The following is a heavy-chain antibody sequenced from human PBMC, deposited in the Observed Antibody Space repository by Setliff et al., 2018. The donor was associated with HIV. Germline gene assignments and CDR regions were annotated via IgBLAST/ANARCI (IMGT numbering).Heavy chain of an antibody. CDR3: ATKYYDI. V-gene: IGHV3-48*04. J-gene: IGHJ3*02. CDR2: ISSSGSTI. D-gene: IGHD2-8*01. CDR1: GFTFSSYT. Sequence: GGSLRLSCAASGFTFSSYTMNWVRQAPGKGLDWVSYISSSGSTIYYADSVKGRFTVYRDNTKNSLYLQMNILRTEDTAVYYCATKYYDIRGQGTMVTVSS.